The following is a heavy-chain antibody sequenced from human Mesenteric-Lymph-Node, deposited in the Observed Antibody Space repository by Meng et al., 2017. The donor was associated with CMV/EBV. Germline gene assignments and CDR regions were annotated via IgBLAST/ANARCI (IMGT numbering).Heavy chain of an antibody. CDR3: ASRKWDYWYFDL. D-gene: IGHD1-26*01. J-gene: IGHJ2*01. Sequence: TCTVSVGSISSYYWSWIRQPPGKGLEWIGYIYYSGSTNYTPSLKSRVTISVDTSKNQFSLKLSSVTAADTAVYYCASRKWDYWYFDLWGRGTLVTVSS. CDR1: VGSISSYY. CDR2: IYYSGST. V-gene: IGHV4-59*01.